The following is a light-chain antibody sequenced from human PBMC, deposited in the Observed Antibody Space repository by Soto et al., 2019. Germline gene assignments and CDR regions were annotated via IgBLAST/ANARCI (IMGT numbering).Light chain of an antibody. CDR2: DVS. V-gene: IGKV1-33*01. CDR1: QDIRNH. Sequence: DSQMTQSPSSLYASAGDRVIINCQASQDIRNHLNWYQQKPGKAPKLLIYDVSNLATGVPPRFRGGGSGTDFTLTISSLQPDDIATYYCQHYDDLVTFGGGTKVEIK. CDR3: QHYDDLVT. J-gene: IGKJ4*01.